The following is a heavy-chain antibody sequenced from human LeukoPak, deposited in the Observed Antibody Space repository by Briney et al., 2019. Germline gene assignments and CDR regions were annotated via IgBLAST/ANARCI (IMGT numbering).Heavy chain of an antibody. V-gene: IGHV3-21*01. CDR1: GFIFSSYS. D-gene: IGHD1-1*01. J-gene: IGHJ3*01. CDR3: ARVGTIGNTVDGFDL. CDR2: ITSSSSYR. Sequence: PGRSLRLSCAASGFIFSSYSMNSVRQAPGKGLEWVSCITSSSSYRYYADSVTGRFTISRDNAKNSLYLQMNSLRAEDTAVYYCARVGTIGNTVDGFDLWGQGTMVTVSS.